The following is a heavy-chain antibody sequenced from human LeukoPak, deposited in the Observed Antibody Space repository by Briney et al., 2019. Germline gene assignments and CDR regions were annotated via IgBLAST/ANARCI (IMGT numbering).Heavy chain of an antibody. D-gene: IGHD3-3*01. Sequence: PGGSLRLSCAASGFTFSSYSMNWVRQAPGKGLEWVSSISSSSSYIYYADSVKGRFTISKDNAKNSLYLQMNSLRAEDTAVYYCARDKAWSGHRGTEFDPWGQGTLVTVSS. V-gene: IGHV3-21*01. J-gene: IGHJ5*02. CDR1: GFTFSSYS. CDR3: ARDKAWSGHRGTEFDP. CDR2: ISSSSSYI.